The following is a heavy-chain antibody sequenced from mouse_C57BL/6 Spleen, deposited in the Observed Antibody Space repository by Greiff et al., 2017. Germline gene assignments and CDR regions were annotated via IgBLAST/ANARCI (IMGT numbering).Heavy chain of an antibody. Sequence: DVKLVESGGGLVKPGGSLKLSCAASGFTFSSYAMSWVRQTPEKRLEWVATISDGGSYTYYPDNVKGRFTISRDNAKNNLYLQMSHLKSEDTAMYYCAREAHDGYYAMDYWGQGTSVTVSS. J-gene: IGHJ4*01. CDR2: ISDGGSYT. CDR1: GFTFSSYA. CDR3: AREAHDGYYAMDY. D-gene: IGHD2-3*01. V-gene: IGHV5-4*01.